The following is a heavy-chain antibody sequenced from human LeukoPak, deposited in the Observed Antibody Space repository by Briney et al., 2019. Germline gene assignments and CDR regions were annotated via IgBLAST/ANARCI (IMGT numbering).Heavy chain of an antibody. J-gene: IGHJ6*02. V-gene: IGHV3-53*01. CDR2: IYSGGNR. D-gene: IGHD6-13*01. Sequence: GGSLRLSCAASGFTVSSNYMSWVRQAPGKGLEWVSVIYSGGNRYHADSVKGRFTISRDNSKNTLYLQMNSLRAEDTAIYYCARDGTPYGMDVWGQGTTVTVSS. CDR3: ARDGTPYGMDV. CDR1: GFTVSSNY.